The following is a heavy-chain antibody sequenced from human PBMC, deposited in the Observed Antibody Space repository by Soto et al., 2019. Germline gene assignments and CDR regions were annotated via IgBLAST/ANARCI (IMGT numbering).Heavy chain of an antibody. CDR3: ARGRYGDY. D-gene: IGHD1-1*01. J-gene: IGHJ4*02. Sequence: QVHLVQSGAEVKKPGASVKVSCQGSGYAFTTYGITWVRQAPGQGLEWMGWISAHNGNTNYAQKLQGTVTVTRDTSTRTANMELRSLRYDDTRVYYCARGRYGDYWGQGALVTVSS. CDR1: GYAFTTYG. CDR2: ISAHNGNT. V-gene: IGHV1-18*01.